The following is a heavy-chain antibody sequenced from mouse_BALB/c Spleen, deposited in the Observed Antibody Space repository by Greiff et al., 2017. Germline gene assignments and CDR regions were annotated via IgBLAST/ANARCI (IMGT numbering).Heavy chain of an antibody. J-gene: IGHJ3*01. CDR1: GYSFTSYW. CDR2: IHPSDSET. V-gene: IGHV1-61*01. D-gene: IGHD1-1*01. Sequence: QVQLQQPGAELVRPGASVKLSCKASGYSFTSYWMNWVKQRPGQGLEWIGMIHPSDSETRLNQKFKDKATLTVDKSSSTAYMQLSSPTSEDSAVYYCARDGLRATVVAPRFAYWGQGTLVTVSA. CDR3: ARDGLRATVVAPRFAY.